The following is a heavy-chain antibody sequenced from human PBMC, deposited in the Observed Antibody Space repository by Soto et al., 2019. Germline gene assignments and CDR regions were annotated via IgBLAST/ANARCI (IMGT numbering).Heavy chain of an antibody. J-gene: IGHJ5*02. CDR2: IYSSGGT. CDR1: GGAISGYY. D-gene: IGHD3-3*01. V-gene: IGHV4-4*07. CDR3: ARGKRFSDSFGP. Sequence: SETLSLTCTVSGGAISGYYWTWIRQSAGKGLEWIGRIYSSGGTKYNPSLQSRVTMSLDTSKNQFSLRLSSVTAADTAVYYCARGKRFSDSFGPWGQGTLVTVSS.